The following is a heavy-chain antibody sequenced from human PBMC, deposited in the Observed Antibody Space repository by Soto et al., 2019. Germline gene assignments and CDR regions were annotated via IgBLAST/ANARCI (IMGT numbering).Heavy chain of an antibody. J-gene: IGHJ4*02. Sequence: ASVKVSCKASGYTFTSYAMHWVRQAPGQRLEWMGWINAGNGNTKYSQKFQGRVTITRDTSASTAYMELSSLRSEDTAVYYCARDLRYYYDSSGCLDYWGQGTLVTVS. CDR2: INAGNGNT. CDR1: GYTFTSYA. V-gene: IGHV1-3*01. D-gene: IGHD3-22*01. CDR3: ARDLRYYYDSSGCLDY.